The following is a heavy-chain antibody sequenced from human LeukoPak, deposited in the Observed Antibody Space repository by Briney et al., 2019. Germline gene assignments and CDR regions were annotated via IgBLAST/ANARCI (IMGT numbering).Heavy chain of an antibody. J-gene: IGHJ4*02. Sequence: SETLSLTCTVSGGSISSSSYYWVWIRQPPGKGLEGSGSIYYSGSTYYNPSLKNRVTISVATSKNQFSLKLSSVTAADPAVYYCASLMTTVTTFEYWGEGTMVSVSS. CDR2: IYYSGST. D-gene: IGHD4-17*01. CDR1: GGSISSSSYY. CDR3: ASLMTTVTTFEY. V-gene: IGHV4-39*01.